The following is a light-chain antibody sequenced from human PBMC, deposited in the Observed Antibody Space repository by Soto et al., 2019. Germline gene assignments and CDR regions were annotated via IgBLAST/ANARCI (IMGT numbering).Light chain of an antibody. Sequence: QSALTQPASVSGSPGQSITISCTGSSSDVGSYNLVSWHQQYPGKAPKLMIYXXXKXXXXXXXXXXCSKSGNTASLTISGXXAXDXXXXYCCSYAGRSTLVFGGGTKLTVL. J-gene: IGLJ3*02. CDR1: SSDVGSYNL. CDR2: XXX. V-gene: IGLV2-23*01. CDR3: CSYAGRSTLV.